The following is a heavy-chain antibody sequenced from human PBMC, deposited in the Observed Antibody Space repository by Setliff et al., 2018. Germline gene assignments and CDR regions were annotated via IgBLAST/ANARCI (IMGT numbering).Heavy chain of an antibody. CDR1: GYTFTSYD. J-gene: IGHJ4*02. CDR3: ARDIVVVPAAIRLHRGTYYFDY. D-gene: IGHD2-2*01. CDR2: MNPNSGNT. V-gene: IGHV1-8*02. Sequence: ASVKVSCKASGYTFTSYDINWVRQATGQGLEWMGWMNPNSGNTGYAQKFQGRVTMTRNTSISTAYMELSSLRSEDTAVYYCARDIVVVPAAIRLHRGTYYFDYWGQGTLVTVSS.